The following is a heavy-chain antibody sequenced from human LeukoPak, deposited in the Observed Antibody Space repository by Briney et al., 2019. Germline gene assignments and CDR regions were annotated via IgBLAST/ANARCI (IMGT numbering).Heavy chain of an antibody. Sequence: PGGSLRLSCAASGFSVSNNYMSWVRQAPGKGLEWVSLIYSGGDKRYAASVKGRFTISRDNSKNTLYLQMDSLRVEDTAVYYCAKTRPLDSSSWSHGDYWGQGTLVTVSS. CDR3: AKTRPLDSSSWSHGDY. D-gene: IGHD6-13*01. V-gene: IGHV3-53*01. CDR2: IYSGGDK. CDR1: GFSVSNNY. J-gene: IGHJ4*02.